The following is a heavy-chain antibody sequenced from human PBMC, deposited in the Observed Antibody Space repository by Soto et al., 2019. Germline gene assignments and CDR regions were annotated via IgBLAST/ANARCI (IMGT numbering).Heavy chain of an antibody. CDR3: ARGSGSGRYSPVYNWFDP. Sequence: QVQLVQSGAEVKKPGASVKVSCKASGYTFTGYYMHWVRQAPGQGLEWMGWINPNSGGTNYAQKFQGWVTMTRDTSISTAYMELSRLRSDDTAVYYCARGSGSGRYSPVYNWFDPWGQGTLVTVSS. D-gene: IGHD3-10*01. J-gene: IGHJ5*02. CDR2: INPNSGGT. CDR1: GYTFTGYY. V-gene: IGHV1-2*04.